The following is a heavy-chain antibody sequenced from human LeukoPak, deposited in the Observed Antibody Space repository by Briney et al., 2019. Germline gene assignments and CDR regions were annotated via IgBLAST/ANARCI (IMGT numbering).Heavy chain of an antibody. CDR1: GLTVRSNY. Sequence: GGSLRLSCAASGLTVRSNYMSWVRQALGKGLVRVSIIYSGGSTYYADSVKGRFTISRDNSKNTLYLQMNSLRAEDTAVYYCARARSWSEHAFYIWGQGTIVTVSS. CDR3: ARARSWSEHAFYI. J-gene: IGHJ3*02. CDR2: IYSGGST. D-gene: IGHD2-8*01. V-gene: IGHV3-53*01.